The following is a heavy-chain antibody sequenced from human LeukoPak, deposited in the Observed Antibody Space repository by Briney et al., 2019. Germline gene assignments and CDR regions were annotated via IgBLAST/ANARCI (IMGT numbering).Heavy chain of an antibody. D-gene: IGHD1-26*01. Sequence: PGGSLRLSCAASGFTFSSYSMNWVRQAPGKGLEWIGNIYHGGTTYYNPSLKSRVTISVDTSKNQFSLKLNSVTAADTAVYYCARVWIASGSYYDDRGAFDYWGQGTLVTVSS. CDR2: IYHGGTT. V-gene: IGHV4-38-2*01. CDR3: ARVWIASGSYYDDRGAFDY. CDR1: GFTFSSYS. J-gene: IGHJ4*02.